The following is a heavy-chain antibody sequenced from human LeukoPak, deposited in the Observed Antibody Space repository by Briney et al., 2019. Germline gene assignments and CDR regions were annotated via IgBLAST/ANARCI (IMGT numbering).Heavy chain of an antibody. CDR1: GGSISSSSYY. Sequence: RSSETLSLTCTVSGGSISSSSYYWGWIRQPPGKGLEWIGSIYYSGSTYYNPSLKSRVTISVDTSKNQFSLKLSSVTAADTAVYYCAAGLWFGELESWGQGTLVTVSS. V-gene: IGHV4-39*01. D-gene: IGHD3-10*01. CDR2: IYYSGST. J-gene: IGHJ4*02. CDR3: AAGLWFGELES.